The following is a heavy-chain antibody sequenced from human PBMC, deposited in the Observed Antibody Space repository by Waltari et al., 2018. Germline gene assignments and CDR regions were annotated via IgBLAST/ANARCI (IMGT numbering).Heavy chain of an antibody. J-gene: IGHJ4*02. V-gene: IGHV4-39*01. Sequence: QLQLQESGPGLVKPSETLSLTCTVSGGSISSSRYYWGWIRQPPGKGLEWIGSIYYSGSTHSNPSLKSRVTISVDTSKNQFSLKLSSVTAADTAVYYCAKIAVAGKPFDYWGQGTLVTVSS. CDR1: GGSISSSRYY. CDR2: IYYSGST. D-gene: IGHD6-19*01. CDR3: AKIAVAGKPFDY.